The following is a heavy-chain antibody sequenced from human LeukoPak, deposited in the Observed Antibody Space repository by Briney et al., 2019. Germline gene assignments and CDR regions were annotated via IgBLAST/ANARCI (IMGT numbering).Heavy chain of an antibody. V-gene: IGHV3-23*01. CDR1: GFTFSTYA. Sequence: GGSVRLSCAASGFTFSTYAMSWVRQAPGKGLEWVSAISTTGAGTYYADSVQGRFTISRDNSKNMLYLQMNSLRAEDTAVYYCAKDRVSGDGYNSLDYWGQGTLVTVSS. CDR3: AKDRVSGDGYNSLDY. CDR2: ISTTGAGT. D-gene: IGHD5-24*01. J-gene: IGHJ4*02.